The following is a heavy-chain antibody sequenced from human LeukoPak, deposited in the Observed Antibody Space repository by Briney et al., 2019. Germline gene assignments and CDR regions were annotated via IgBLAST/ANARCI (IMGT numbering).Heavy chain of an antibody. V-gene: IGHV1-69*05. CDR3: ARVPRPIFGVVIGDAFDI. D-gene: IGHD3-3*01. J-gene: IGHJ3*02. CDR1: GGTFISYA. Sequence: VASVRVSCKASGGTFISYAISWVRQAPGQGLEWMGGIIPIFGTANYAQKFQGRVTITMDESTSTAYMELSSLRSEDTAVYYCARVPRPIFGVVIGDAFDIWGQGTMVTVSS. CDR2: IIPIFGTA.